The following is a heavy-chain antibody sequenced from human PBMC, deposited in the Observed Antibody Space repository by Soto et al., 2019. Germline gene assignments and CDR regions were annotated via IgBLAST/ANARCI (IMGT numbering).Heavy chain of an antibody. CDR3: AKDGTGYYPGDRAASDI. CDR2: ISGSGGST. Sequence: GGSLRLSCAASGFTFSSYAMSWVRQAPGKGLEWVSAISGSGGSTYYADSVKGRFTISRDNSKNTLYLQMNSLRAEDTAVYYCAKDGTGYYPGDRAASDIWGQGTMVTVSS. CDR1: GFTFSSYA. V-gene: IGHV3-23*01. D-gene: IGHD3-9*01. J-gene: IGHJ3*02.